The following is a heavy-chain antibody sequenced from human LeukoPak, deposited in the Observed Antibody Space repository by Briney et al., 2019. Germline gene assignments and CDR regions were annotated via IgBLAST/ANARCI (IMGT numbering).Heavy chain of an antibody. CDR2: ISGSGDTT. J-gene: IGHJ4*02. CDR3: AKDLHCSSTSCYTGIFDY. D-gene: IGHD2-2*02. Sequence: PGGSLRLSCAASGLTFSNYAMSWVRQAPGKGLEWVSAISGSGDTTYYADSLKGRFPISRDNSKNTLYLQMNSLTAEDTAVYYCAKDLHCSSTSCYTGIFDYWGQGTLVTVSS. CDR1: GLTFSNYA. V-gene: IGHV3-23*01.